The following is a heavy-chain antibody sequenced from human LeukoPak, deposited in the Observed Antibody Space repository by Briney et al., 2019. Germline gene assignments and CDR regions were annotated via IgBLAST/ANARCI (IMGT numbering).Heavy chain of an antibody. CDR3: ARIVLRYFDWSVDAFDI. CDR1: GYTFTSYG. CDR2: ISAYNGNT. D-gene: IGHD3-9*01. V-gene: IGHV1-18*04. Sequence: EASVKVSCKASGYTFTSYGISWVRQAPGQGLEWMGWISAYNGNTNYAQKLQGRVTTTTDTSTSTAYMELRSLRSDDTAVYYCARIVLRYFDWSVDAFDIWGQGTMVTVSS. J-gene: IGHJ3*02.